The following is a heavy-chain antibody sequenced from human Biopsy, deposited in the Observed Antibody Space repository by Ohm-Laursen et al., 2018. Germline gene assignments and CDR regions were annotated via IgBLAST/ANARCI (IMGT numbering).Heavy chain of an antibody. D-gene: IGHD4-23*01. CDR3: ARRPYGGTRYWYFDL. J-gene: IGHJ2*01. V-gene: IGHV4-31*01. CDR1: GGPVSSGGFY. CDR2: IYYSGTT. Sequence: SQTLSLTCTVSGGPVSSGGFYWSWLRPHPGKGSGWIGSIYYSGTTYYNPSLKSLVSISVDTSKNQFSLKLNSVPAADTAVSYCARRPYGGTRYWYFDLWGRGTLVTVSS.